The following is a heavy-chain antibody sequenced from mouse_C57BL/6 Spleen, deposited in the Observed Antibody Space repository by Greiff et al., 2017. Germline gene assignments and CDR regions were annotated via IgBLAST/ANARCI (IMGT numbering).Heavy chain of an antibody. CDR3: ASNWEYYFDD. J-gene: IGHJ2*01. V-gene: IGHV1-66*01. Sequence: QVQLQQSGPELVKPGASVKISCKASGYSFTSYYIHWVKQRPGQGLEWIGWIYPGSGNTKYNEKFKGKATLTADTSSSTAYMQLSSLTSEDSAVYCCASNWEYYFDDRGQGTTLTVSS. D-gene: IGHD4-1*01. CDR2: IYPGSGNT. CDR1: GYSFTSYY.